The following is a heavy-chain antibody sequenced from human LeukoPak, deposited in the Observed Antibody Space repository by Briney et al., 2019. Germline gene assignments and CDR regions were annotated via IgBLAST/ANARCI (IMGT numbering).Heavy chain of an antibody. CDR2: IYYSGSA. CDR3: ARAGGVKTAALDLDY. Sequence: SETLSLTCTVSGGSISDYSWSWIRQPPGKGLESIGNIYYSGSANHNPSLKSRVTISRDTSKNQFSLKLTSVTTADTAVYYCARAGGVKTAALDLDYWGQGTLVTVSS. CDR1: GGSISDYS. D-gene: IGHD6-25*01. V-gene: IGHV4-59*01. J-gene: IGHJ4*02.